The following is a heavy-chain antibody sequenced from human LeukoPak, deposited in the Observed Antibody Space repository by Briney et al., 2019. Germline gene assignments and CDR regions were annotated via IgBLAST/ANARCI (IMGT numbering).Heavy chain of an antibody. Sequence: GASVKVSCKASGYTFTSYGISWVRQAPGQGLEWMGWISAYNGNTNYAQKLQGRVTMTTDTSTSTAYMELRSLRSDDTAVYYCARDQVRTGYCSSTSCYYGYWGQGTLVTVSS. CDR2: ISAYNGNT. V-gene: IGHV1-18*01. J-gene: IGHJ4*02. CDR1: GYTFTSYG. CDR3: ARDQVRTGYCSSTSCYYGY. D-gene: IGHD2-2*01.